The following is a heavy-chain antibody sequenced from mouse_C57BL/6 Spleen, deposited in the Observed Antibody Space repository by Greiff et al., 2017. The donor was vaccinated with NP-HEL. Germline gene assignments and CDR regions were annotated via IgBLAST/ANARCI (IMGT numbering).Heavy chain of an antibody. CDR2: ISYAGSN. CDR1: GYSITGGYY. Sequence: EVHLVESGPGLVKPSQSLSLTCSVTGYSITGGYYWNWIRQFPGNKLEWMGYISYAGSNNYNPSLKNRISITRDTSKNQFFLKLNSVTTEDTATYYCARDYYYYGSSRAMDYWGQGTSVTVSS. D-gene: IGHD1-1*01. J-gene: IGHJ4*01. CDR3: ARDYYYYGSSRAMDY. V-gene: IGHV3-6*01.